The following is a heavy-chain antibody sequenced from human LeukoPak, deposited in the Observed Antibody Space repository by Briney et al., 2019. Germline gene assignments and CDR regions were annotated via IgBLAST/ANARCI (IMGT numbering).Heavy chain of an antibody. CDR2: IYYSGST. CDR3: ARDLFTVTTG. Sequence: SETLSLTCTVSGGSISSSSYYWGWIRQPPGKGLEWIGSIYYSGSTYYNPSLKSRVTISVDTSKNQFSLKLSSVTAADTAVYYCARDLFTVTTGWGQGTLVTVSS. J-gene: IGHJ4*02. V-gene: IGHV4-39*07. CDR1: GGSISSSSYY. D-gene: IGHD4-17*01.